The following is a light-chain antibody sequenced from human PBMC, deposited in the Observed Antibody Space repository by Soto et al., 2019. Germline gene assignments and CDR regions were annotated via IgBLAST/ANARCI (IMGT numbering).Light chain of an antibody. V-gene: IGKV1-5*01. CDR1: QSVDRY. CDR3: QQYKDYTWT. CDR2: DAS. J-gene: IGKJ1*01. Sequence: DIQMTQSPSTLSASVGDRVSITCRASQSVDRYLAWYQQKPGKAPHLLIYDASSLESGVPSRFSGSGSGTEFTLTISRLQPDDFTTFYCQQYKDYTWTFGQGTKVEV.